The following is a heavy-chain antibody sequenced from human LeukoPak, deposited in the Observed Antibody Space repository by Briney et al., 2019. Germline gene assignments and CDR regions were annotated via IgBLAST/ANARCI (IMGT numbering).Heavy chain of an antibody. CDR2: IYYIEST. V-gene: IGHV4-59*01. D-gene: IGHD6-13*01. CDR1: GGSISGYY. Sequence: PSETLSLTCTVSGGSISGYYWSWIRQPPGKGLEWIGYIYYIESTNYNPSLKSRVTISVDTSKNQFSLKLRSVTAADTAVYYCARGAGYSTTSFDYWGQGTLVTVSS. J-gene: IGHJ4*02. CDR3: ARGAGYSTTSFDY.